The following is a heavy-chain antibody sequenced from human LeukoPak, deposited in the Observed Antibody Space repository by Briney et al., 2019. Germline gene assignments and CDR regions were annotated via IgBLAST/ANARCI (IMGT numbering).Heavy chain of an antibody. J-gene: IGHJ4*02. CDR1: GFTFSSYS. Sequence: GGSLRLSCAASGFTFSSYSMNWVRQAPGKGLEWVSYMSSSGSNIYYADSVKGRFNISRDHAKNSLYLQMNSLRAEDTAVYYCARDLSWFGELGGYWGQGTLVTVSS. CDR3: ARDLSWFGELGGY. CDR2: MSSSGSNI. D-gene: IGHD3-10*01. V-gene: IGHV3-48*04.